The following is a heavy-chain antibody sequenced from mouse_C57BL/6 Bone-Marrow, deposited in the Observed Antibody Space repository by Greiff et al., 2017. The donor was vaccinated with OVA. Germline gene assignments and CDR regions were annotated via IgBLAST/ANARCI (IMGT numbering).Heavy chain of an antibody. Sequence: VQLQQSGAELVRPGASVKLSCTASGFNIKDDYMHWVKQRPEQVLEWIGWIDPANGDTEYASKFQGKATITADTSSNTAYLQLSSLTAEDTAVYYCTSYGNFDYWGQGTTLTVSS. CDR3: TSYGNFDY. CDR2: IDPANGDT. J-gene: IGHJ2*01. CDR1: GFNIKDDY. D-gene: IGHD2-1*01. V-gene: IGHV14-4*01.